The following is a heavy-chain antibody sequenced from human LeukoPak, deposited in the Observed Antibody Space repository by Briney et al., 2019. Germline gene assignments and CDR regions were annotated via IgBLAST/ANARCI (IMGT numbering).Heavy chain of an antibody. Sequence: GESLKISCQGSGYSFTSYWIGWVRQMPGKGLGWMGIISPADSRTTYSPSFQGQVTISADKSFSTAYLQWRSLKASDTAMYYCARRICTVTNCLYYFDLWGQGTLVTVSS. CDR2: ISPADSRT. CDR1: GYSFTSYW. V-gene: IGHV5-51*01. CDR3: ARRICTVTNCLYYFDL. D-gene: IGHD2-8*02. J-gene: IGHJ4*02.